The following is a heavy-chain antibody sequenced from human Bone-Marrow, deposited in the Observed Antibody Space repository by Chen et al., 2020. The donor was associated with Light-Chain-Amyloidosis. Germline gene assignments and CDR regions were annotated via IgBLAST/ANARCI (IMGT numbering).Heavy chain of an antibody. V-gene: IGHV3-23*01. CDR1: GFTFSNFA. CDR2: ISESGHST. CDR3: AKGAGGDYERY. Sequence: EVQLLESGGGLVQPGGSLRLSCAASGFTFSNFAMNWVRQAPGKGLEWVSAISESGHSTYYADSMKGRFTISRDISKNTLYLQMDSLRAEDTAAYYCAKGAGGDYERYWGQGTLVTVSS. D-gene: IGHD4-17*01. J-gene: IGHJ4*02.